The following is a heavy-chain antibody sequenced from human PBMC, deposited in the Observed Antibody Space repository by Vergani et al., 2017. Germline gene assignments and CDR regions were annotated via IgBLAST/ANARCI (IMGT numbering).Heavy chain of an antibody. CDR1: GGSISSYY. CDR3: ATEVATIGGYEVY. V-gene: IGHV4-4*07. Sequence: QVQLQESGPGLVKPSETLSLTCTVSGGSISSYYWSWLRQPAGKGVEWIGRIYTSGSTNYNPSRKSRVTMSVDTSKNHFSLKLSSVTAADTDVYYCATEVATIGGYEVYWGQGTLVTVSS. J-gene: IGHJ4*02. D-gene: IGHD5-24*01. CDR2: IYTSGST.